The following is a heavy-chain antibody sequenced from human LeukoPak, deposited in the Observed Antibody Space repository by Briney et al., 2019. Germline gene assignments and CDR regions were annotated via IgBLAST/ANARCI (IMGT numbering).Heavy chain of an antibody. J-gene: IGHJ4*02. Sequence: PSETLSLTCAVYGGSFSGYYWSWIRQPPGKGLEWIGEINHSGSTNYNPSLKSRVTISVDTSKNQFSLKLSSVTAADTAVYYCARGRGMIDWNYVKPTLFDYWGQGTLVTVSS. CDR3: ARGRGMIDWNYVKPTLFDY. CDR2: INHSGST. D-gene: IGHD1-7*01. CDR1: GGSFSGYY. V-gene: IGHV4-34*01.